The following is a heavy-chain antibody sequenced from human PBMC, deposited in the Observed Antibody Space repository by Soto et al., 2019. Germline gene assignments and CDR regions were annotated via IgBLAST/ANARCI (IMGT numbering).Heavy chain of an antibody. V-gene: IGHV3-23*01. CDR3: AKETEGY. J-gene: IGHJ4*02. CDR1: GLTFSNDA. D-gene: IGHD2-21*02. Sequence: EVQLLESGGGLVQPGESLRLSCAASGLTFSNDAMTWVRQAPGKGLEWVSGISGSGGSTYYADSVKGRFTIFRDNTKNTLFLQMNGLRAEDTAVYYCAKETEGYWGQGTLVTVSS. CDR2: ISGSGGST.